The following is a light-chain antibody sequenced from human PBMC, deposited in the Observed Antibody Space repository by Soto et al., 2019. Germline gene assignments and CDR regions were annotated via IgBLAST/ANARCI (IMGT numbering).Light chain of an antibody. Sequence: QSVLTQPPSASGTPEQRVTVSCSGSRSNIGSHPVHWYQQLPGTAPKLLIFNKNLRPSGVPDRFSGSKSGTSASLAISGLQSEDEAHYYCSAWDDSLNGPVFGGGTKLTVL. CDR3: SAWDDSLNGPV. CDR1: RSNIGSHP. CDR2: NKN. V-gene: IGLV1-44*01. J-gene: IGLJ3*02.